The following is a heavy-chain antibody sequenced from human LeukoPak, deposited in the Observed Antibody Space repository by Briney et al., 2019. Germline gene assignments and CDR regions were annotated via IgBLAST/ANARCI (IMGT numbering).Heavy chain of an antibody. Sequence: PGGSLRLSCAASGFTFSHYGMTWVRQAPGKGLEWVSAISGSGGSTYYAGSVKGRFTISRDNSKNTLYLQMNNMRTEDTAVYYCAREALEWSPPDIWGQGTTVTVSS. D-gene: IGHD3-3*01. CDR3: AREALEWSPPDI. J-gene: IGHJ3*02. CDR1: GFTFSHYG. V-gene: IGHV3-23*01. CDR2: ISGSGGST.